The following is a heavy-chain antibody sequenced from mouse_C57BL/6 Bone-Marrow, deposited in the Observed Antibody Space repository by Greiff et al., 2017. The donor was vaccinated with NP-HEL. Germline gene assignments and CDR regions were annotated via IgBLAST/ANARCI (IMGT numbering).Heavy chain of an antibody. CDR3: TRGPLSTMVRLGYSMDY. CDR1: GYTFTSYW. D-gene: IGHD2-1*01. V-gene: IGHV1-55*01. Sequence: VQLQQPGAELVKPGASVKMSCKASGYTFTSYWITWVKQRPGQGLEWIGDNNPGSGSTNYNEKFKSKATLTVDTSSSTAYMQLSSLTSEDSAVYYCTRGPLSTMVRLGYSMDYWGQGTSVTVSS. J-gene: IGHJ4*01. CDR2: NNPGSGST.